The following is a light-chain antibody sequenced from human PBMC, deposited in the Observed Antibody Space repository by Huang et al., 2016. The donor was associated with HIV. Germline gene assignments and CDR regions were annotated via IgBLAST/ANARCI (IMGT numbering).Light chain of an antibody. CDR3: QQYGSSPT. Sequence: EIVLTQSPGTLSLSPGERATLSCRASQSVRSNYLAWYQQKPGQTPRLLIYGASSGATGIPDRFSGSGSGRDFTLTISRLEPEDFAVYYCQQYGSSPTFGQGTKLEIK. CDR1: QSVRSNY. CDR2: GAS. J-gene: IGKJ2*01. V-gene: IGKV3-20*01.